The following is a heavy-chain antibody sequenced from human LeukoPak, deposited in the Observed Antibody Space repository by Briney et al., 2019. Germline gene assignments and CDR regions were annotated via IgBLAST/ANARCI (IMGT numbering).Heavy chain of an antibody. CDR3: ARFIYSTSRFDC. CDR1: GGSITSYS. CDR2: NYTSGST. D-gene: IGHD6-13*01. V-gene: IGHV4-4*09. J-gene: IGHJ4*02. Sequence: SQTLSFTCIVSGGSITSYSWSWIRQPPGKDLEWIGNNYTSGSTNYNPSLRSRVTMSVDTSRNQSALQLSSVTAADTAVYFCARFIYSTSRFDCWGQGTLVAVSS.